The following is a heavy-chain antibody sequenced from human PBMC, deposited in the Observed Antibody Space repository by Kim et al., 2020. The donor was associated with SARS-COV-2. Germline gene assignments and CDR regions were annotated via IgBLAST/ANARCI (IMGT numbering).Heavy chain of an antibody. CDR2: INTNTGNP. Sequence: ASVKVSYKASGYTFTSYAMNWVRQAPGQGLEWMGWINTNTGNPTYAQGFTGRFVFSLDTSVSTAYLQISSLKAEDTAVYYCARDSTDIVVVPAANWGQGTLVTVSS. J-gene: IGHJ4*02. V-gene: IGHV7-4-1*02. CDR3: ARDSTDIVVVPAAN. D-gene: IGHD2-2*01. CDR1: GYTFTSYA.